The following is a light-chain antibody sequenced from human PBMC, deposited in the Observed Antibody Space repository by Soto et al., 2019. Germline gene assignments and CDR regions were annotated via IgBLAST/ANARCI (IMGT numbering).Light chain of an antibody. J-gene: IGKJ2*01. CDR1: QGISNW. V-gene: IGKV1-12*01. CDR2: AAS. CDR3: QHAYSLPVT. Sequence: DIQLTQSPSSVSASVGDRVTLTCRSSQGISNWLACYQQKPGKAPKLLISAASTLQGGVPSRFSGSFSGTDFTLTITSLQADDLASYFCQHAYSLPVTFGQGTKLEIK.